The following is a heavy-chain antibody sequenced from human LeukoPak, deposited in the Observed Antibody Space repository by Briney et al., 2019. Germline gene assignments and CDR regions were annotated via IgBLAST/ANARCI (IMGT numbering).Heavy chain of an antibody. D-gene: IGHD3-22*01. J-gene: IGHJ3*02. CDR1: GFTFSSYV. Sequence: PGGTLRLSCETAGFTFSSYVMHWVRRTPGKGLVWVSRISHDGIISYADSVKGRFTISRDNAKNTLILQMNSLRVEDTAVYYCAREYNSGPKQTDAFDIWGQGTMVTVSS. CDR2: ISHDGII. CDR3: AREYNSGPKQTDAFDI. V-gene: IGHV3-74*01.